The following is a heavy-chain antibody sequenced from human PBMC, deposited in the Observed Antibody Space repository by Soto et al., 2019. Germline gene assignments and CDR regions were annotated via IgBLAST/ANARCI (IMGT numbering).Heavy chain of an antibody. D-gene: IGHD2-15*01. CDR3: AKDGLGYCSGGSCYPFDP. CDR1: GFTFSGYA. V-gene: IGHV3-23*01. CDR2: INGGGGAT. Sequence: GGSLGLSCAASGFTFSGYAMSWVRQAPGKGLEWVSAINGGGGATYYADSVKGRFTISRDNSKNTLYLQMNSLRAEDTAVYYCAKDGLGYCSGGSCYPFDPWGQGTLVTVSS. J-gene: IGHJ5*02.